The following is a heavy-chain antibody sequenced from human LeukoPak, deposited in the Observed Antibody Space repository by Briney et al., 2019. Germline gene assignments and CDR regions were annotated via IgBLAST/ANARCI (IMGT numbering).Heavy chain of an antibody. D-gene: IGHD1-26*01. Sequence: ASVKVSCKASGYTFNSYGISWVRQAPGQGLEWMGWISGYNGYTTYAQKLQGRVTMTTDTSTSTAYMEVRSLRSDDTAVYYCAREVGRGFDYWGQGTLVTVSS. J-gene: IGHJ4*02. CDR1: GYTFNSYG. CDR3: AREVGRGFDY. CDR2: ISGYNGYT. V-gene: IGHV1-18*01.